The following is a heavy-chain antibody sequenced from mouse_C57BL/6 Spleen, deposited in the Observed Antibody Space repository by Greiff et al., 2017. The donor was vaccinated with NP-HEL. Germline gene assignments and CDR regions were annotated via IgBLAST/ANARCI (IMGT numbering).Heavy chain of an antibody. CDR3: ARDPSNWGFDY. CDR1: GFTFSSYA. V-gene: IGHV5-4*01. Sequence: EVMLVESGGGLVKPGGSLKLSCAASGFTFSSYAMSWVRPTPEKRLEWVATISDGGSYTYYPDNVKGRFTISRDNAKNNLYLQMSHLKSEDTAMYYCARDPSNWGFDYWGQGTTLTVSS. J-gene: IGHJ2*01. D-gene: IGHD4-1*01. CDR2: ISDGGSYT.